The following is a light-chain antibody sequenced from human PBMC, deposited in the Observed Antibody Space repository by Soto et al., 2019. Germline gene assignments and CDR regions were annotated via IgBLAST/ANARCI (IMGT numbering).Light chain of an antibody. Sequence: EIVLTQSPATLSLSPGERATLSCRASQSVSSYLAWYQQKPGQAPRLLIYDASNRATGIPARFSGSGSGTDFTLPISSLEPEVFEFYSCQQRRILGFSFGPGTKEDI. CDR3: QQRRILGFS. CDR1: QSVSSY. CDR2: DAS. J-gene: IGKJ3*01. V-gene: IGKV3-11*01.